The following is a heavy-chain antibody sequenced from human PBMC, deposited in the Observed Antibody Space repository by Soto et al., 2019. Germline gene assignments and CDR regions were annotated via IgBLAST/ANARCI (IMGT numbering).Heavy chain of an antibody. CDR2: IIPIFGTA. V-gene: IGHV1-69*01. CDR1: GGTFSSYA. D-gene: IGHD6-13*01. Sequence: QVQLVQSGAEVKKPGSSVKISCKASGGTFSSYAISWVRQAPGHGLEWMGGIIPIFGTANYAQKFQGRVTITEGESTSTAYMGLSSLRSEDTDVYYFARGGSSWYYFDYWGKGTLVTVSS. CDR3: ARGGSSWYYFDY. J-gene: IGHJ4*02.